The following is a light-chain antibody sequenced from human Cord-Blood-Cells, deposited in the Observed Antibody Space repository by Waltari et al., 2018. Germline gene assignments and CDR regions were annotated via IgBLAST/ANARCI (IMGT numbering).Light chain of an antibody. J-gene: IGLJ2*01. Sequence: SDLTQDPAVSGALGQIVRITCPLATPRTSYASWYPQKPGQAPVPVIYGKNSRPSGIPDRFSGSSSGNTASLTITGAQAEDEADYYCNSRDSSGNVVFGGGTKLTVL. CDR2: GKN. V-gene: IGLV3-19*01. CDR1: TPRTSY. CDR3: NSRDSSGNVV.